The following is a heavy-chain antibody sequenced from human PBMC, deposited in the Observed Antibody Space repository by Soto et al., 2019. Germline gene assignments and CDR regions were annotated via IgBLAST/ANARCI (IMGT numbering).Heavy chain of an antibody. CDR1: GGSISSDNW. J-gene: IGHJ6*02. CDR2: IYHRGST. V-gene: IGHV4-4*02. CDR3: ARHYTSGWTFYYGLDV. D-gene: IGHD6-19*01. Sequence: QVQLQESGPGLVKPSGALSLTCSVSGGSISSDNWWSWVRQPPGKGLEWIGEIYHRGSTNYNPSLKSRVTISIDKSKTQFSLRLTSVTAADTAVYYCARHYTSGWTFYYGLDVWGQGTTVTVSS.